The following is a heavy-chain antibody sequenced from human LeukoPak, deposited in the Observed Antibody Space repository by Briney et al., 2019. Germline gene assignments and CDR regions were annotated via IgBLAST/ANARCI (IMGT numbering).Heavy chain of an antibody. CDR3: ARAPYYGSGSYRLFDP. Sequence: GASVKVSCKASGGTFSSYAISWVRQAPGQGLEWMGGIIPIFGTANYAQRFQGRVTITADESTSTAYMELSSLRSEDTAVYYCARAPYYGSGSYRLFDPWGQGTLVTVSS. J-gene: IGHJ5*02. D-gene: IGHD3-10*01. CDR1: GGTFSSYA. V-gene: IGHV1-69*13. CDR2: IIPIFGTA.